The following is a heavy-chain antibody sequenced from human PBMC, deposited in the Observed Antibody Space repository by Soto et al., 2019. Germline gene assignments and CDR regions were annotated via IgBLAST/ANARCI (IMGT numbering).Heavy chain of an antibody. CDR2: MSPNSGNT. Sequence: GASVKVSCKASGYTFTCYDINWVRQATGQGLEWMGWMSPNSGNTGYAQKFQGRVTMTRNTSISTAYMELSSLRSEDTAVYYCASFVRSFSDFWSGSKYYFDYWGQGTLVTVSS. V-gene: IGHV1-8*01. D-gene: IGHD3-3*01. CDR1: GYTFTCYD. J-gene: IGHJ4*02. CDR3: ASFVRSFSDFWSGSKYYFDY.